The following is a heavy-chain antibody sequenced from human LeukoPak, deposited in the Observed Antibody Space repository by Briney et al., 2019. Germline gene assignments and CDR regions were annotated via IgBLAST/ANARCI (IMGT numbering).Heavy chain of an antibody. V-gene: IGHV3-74*01. D-gene: IGHD5-18*01. CDR2: INSDGSST. J-gene: IGHJ4*02. CDR3: AKDRAAAVAMDLYYFDY. Sequence: PGGSLRLSCAASGFTFSSYWMHWVRQAPGKGLVWVSRINSDGSSTSYADSVKGRFTISRDNAKNTLYLQMNSLRAEDTAVYYCAKDRAAAVAMDLYYFDYWGQGTLVTVSS. CDR1: GFTFSSYW.